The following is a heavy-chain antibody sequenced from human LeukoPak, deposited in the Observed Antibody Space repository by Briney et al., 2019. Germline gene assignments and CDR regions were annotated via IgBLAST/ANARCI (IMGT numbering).Heavy chain of an antibody. CDR2: FDPEDGET. CDR3: ATDACGGDCYTLDY. J-gene: IGHJ4*02. CDR1: GYTLTELS. V-gene: IGHV1-24*01. Sequence: ASVKVSCKVSGYTLTELSMHWVRQAPGKGLEWMGGFDPEDGETIYAQKFQGRVTMTEDTSTDTAYMELSSLRSEDTAVYYCATDACGGDCYTLDYWGQETLVTVSS. D-gene: IGHD2-21*02.